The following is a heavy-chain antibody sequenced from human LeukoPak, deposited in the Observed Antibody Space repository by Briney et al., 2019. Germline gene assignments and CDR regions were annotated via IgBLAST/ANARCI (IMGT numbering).Heavy chain of an antibody. V-gene: IGHV4-34*01. J-gene: IGHJ2*01. CDR1: GGSFSGYY. CDR2: INHSGST. Sequence: SETLSLTCAVYGGSFSGYYWSWIRHPPGKGLEWIGEINHSGSTNYNPSLKSRVTISVDTSKNQFSLKLSSVTAADTAVYYCARASYELMAWYFDLWGRGTLVTVSS. D-gene: IGHD3-16*01. CDR3: ARASYELMAWYFDL.